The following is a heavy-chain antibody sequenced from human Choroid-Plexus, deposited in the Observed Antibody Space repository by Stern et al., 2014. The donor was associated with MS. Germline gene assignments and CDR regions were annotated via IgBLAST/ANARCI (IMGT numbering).Heavy chain of an antibody. Sequence: VQLVESGGGVVQPGRPLRLSCVASGFTFGSCAMHWVRQAPGKGLERVAGVSYDGSNKYYADSVKGRFTISRDNSQNTIYMQMSSLRPEDTAVYYCAKDRQYLTYFFDHWGQGSLVTVSS. J-gene: IGHJ5*02. D-gene: IGHD2/OR15-2a*01. CDR1: GFTFGSCA. CDR2: VSYDGSNK. CDR3: AKDRQYLTYFFDH. V-gene: IGHV3-30*18.